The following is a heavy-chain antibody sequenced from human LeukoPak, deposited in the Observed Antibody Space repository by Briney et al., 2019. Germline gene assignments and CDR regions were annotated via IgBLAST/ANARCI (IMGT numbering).Heavy chain of an antibody. CDR3: AKDFFGSYHDY. Sequence: GGSLRLSCAASGFTFSDYYMSWIRQAPGKGLEWVAVISYDGSNKYYADSVKGRFTISRDNSKNTLYLQMNSLRAEDTAVYYCAKDFFGSYHDYWGQGTLVTVSS. CDR1: GFTFSDYY. J-gene: IGHJ4*02. D-gene: IGHD1-26*01. CDR2: ISYDGSNK. V-gene: IGHV3-30*18.